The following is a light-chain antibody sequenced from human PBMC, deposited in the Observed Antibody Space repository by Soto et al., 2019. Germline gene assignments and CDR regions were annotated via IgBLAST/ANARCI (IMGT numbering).Light chain of an antibody. Sequence: IDITQSPSTLSVSPGERATLSCRASQSVNTNLAWYQQKPGQAPRLLIYGASTRAPGIPARFSGSGSGTEFTLTVSSPQSEDFAVYYCQQYGSSGTFGQGTKVDIK. CDR3: QQYGSSGT. CDR1: QSVNTN. CDR2: GAS. J-gene: IGKJ1*01. V-gene: IGKV3-15*01.